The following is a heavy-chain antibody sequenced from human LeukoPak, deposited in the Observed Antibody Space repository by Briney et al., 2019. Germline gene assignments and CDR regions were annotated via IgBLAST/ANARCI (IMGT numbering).Heavy chain of an antibody. J-gene: IGHJ4*02. Sequence: SETLSLTCTVSGGSISSSSYYWSWIRQTPGKGLEWIGEVNHSGYTNMNPSLKSRVTISVDTSKNQFSLMLTSVTAADTAVYFCARMTTGHDYWGQGTLVTVSS. CDR2: VNHSGYT. D-gene: IGHD4-17*01. V-gene: IGHV4-39*07. CDR3: ARMTTGHDY. CDR1: GGSISSSSYY.